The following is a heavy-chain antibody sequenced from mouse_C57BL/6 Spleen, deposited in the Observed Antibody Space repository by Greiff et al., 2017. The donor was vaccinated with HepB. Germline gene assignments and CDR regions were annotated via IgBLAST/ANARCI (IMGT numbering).Heavy chain of an antibody. CDR1: GFTFSDYY. J-gene: IGHJ1*03. CDR3: AGSFDV. CDR2: ISNGGGST. Sequence: DVMLVESGGGLVQPGGSLKLSCAASGFTFSDYYMYWVRQTPEKRLEWVAYISNGGGSTYYPDTVKGRFTISRDNAKNTLYLQMSRLKSEDTAMYYCAGSFDVWGTGTTVTVSS. V-gene: IGHV5-12*01.